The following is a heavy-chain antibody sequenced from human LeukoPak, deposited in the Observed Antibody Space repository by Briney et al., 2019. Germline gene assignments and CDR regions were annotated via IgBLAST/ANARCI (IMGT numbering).Heavy chain of an antibody. D-gene: IGHD2-8*01. Sequence: PGGSLRLSCAASGFTFSSYSMNWVRQAPGKGLEWVSSISSSSSYTYYADSVKGRFTISRDNAKNSLYLQMNSLRAEDTAVYYCARDPPNGAPGYDDAFDIWGQGTMVTVSS. CDR1: GFTFSSYS. CDR3: ARDPPNGAPGYDDAFDI. V-gene: IGHV3-21*01. CDR2: ISSSSSYT. J-gene: IGHJ3*02.